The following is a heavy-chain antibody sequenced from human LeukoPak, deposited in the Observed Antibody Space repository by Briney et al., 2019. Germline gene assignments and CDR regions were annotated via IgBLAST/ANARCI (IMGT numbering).Heavy chain of an antibody. V-gene: IGHV3-7*01. CDR1: GFTFRSYW. CDR3: ATVEMATISPYFDY. J-gene: IGHJ4*02. Sequence: PGGSLILSCAASGFTFRSYWMSWVRQAPGKGLEWVANIKQDESEKDYVDSVKGRFTISRDNAKNSLFLQMNSLRAEDTAVYYCATVEMATISPYFDYWGQGTLVTVSS. CDR2: IKQDESEK. D-gene: IGHD5-24*01.